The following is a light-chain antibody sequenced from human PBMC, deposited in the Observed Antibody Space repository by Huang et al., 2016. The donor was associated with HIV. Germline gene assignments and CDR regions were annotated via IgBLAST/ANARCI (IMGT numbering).Light chain of an antibody. J-gene: IGKJ3*01. CDR2: AAS. CDR1: QDISSN. CDR3: LQLNSYPGT. Sequence: IQLTQSPSSLSASVGDRVTIACRASQDISSNLAWYQQKPGKAPNLLIYAASTLESGVPSRFSGGGSGTDCTLTINNLQPEDFARYYGLQLNSYPGTFGPGTNVDV. V-gene: IGKV1-9*01.